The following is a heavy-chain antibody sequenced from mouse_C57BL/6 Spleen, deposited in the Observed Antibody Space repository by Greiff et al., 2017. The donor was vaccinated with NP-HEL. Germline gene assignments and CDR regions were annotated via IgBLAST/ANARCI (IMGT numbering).Heavy chain of an antibody. CDR2: INPNNGGT. J-gene: IGHJ2*01. CDR3: ARSTRNYFDY. CDR1: GYTFTDYN. V-gene: IGHV1-22*01. Sequence: EVQLQQSGPELVKPGASVKMSCKASGYTFTDYNMHWVKQSHGKSLEWIGYINPNNGGTSYNQQLKGKATLTVNKSSSTANMELRSLTSEDSAVYYCARSTRNYFDYWGQGTTLTVSS.